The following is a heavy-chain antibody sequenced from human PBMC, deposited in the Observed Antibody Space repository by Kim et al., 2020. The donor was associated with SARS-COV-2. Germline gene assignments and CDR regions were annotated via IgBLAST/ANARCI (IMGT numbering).Heavy chain of an antibody. CDR3: AKDIRYYYYYGMDV. J-gene: IGHJ6*02. CDR2: ISWNSGSI. V-gene: IGHV3-9*01. CDR1: GFTFDDYA. Sequence: GGSLRLSCAASGFTFDDYAMHWVRQAPGKGLEWVSGISWNSGSIGYADSVKGRFTISRDNAKNSLYLQMNSLRAEDTALYYCAKDIRYYYYYGMDVWGQGPTVTVSS.